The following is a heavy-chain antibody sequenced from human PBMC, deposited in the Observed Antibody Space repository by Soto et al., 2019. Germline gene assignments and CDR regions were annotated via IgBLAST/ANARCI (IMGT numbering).Heavy chain of an antibody. CDR1: GFTFSSYA. CDR3: AKDVTSRLGAPTGGDFDS. V-gene: IGHV3-23*01. Sequence: PGGSLRLSCAASGFTFSSYAMSWVRQAPGKGLEWVSAISGSGGSTYYADSVKGRFTISRDNPKNTLYLQMNSLRAEDTAVYYCAKDVTSRLGAPTGGDFDSWGQGPLVTLSS. J-gene: IGHJ4*02. D-gene: IGHD3-10*01. CDR2: ISGSGGST.